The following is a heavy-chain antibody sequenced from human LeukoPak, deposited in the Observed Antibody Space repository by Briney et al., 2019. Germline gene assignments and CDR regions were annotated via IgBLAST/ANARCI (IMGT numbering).Heavy chain of an antibody. J-gene: IGHJ6*02. V-gene: IGHV4-4*02. D-gene: IGHD3-9*01. Sequence: SQTLSLTCAVSGGSISSSNWWSWVRQPPGKGLEWIGEIYHSGSTNYNPSLKSRVTISVDKSKNQFSLKLSSVTAADTAVYYCARAEFSLTYSYYGMDVWGQGTTVTVSS. CDR3: ARAEFSLTYSYYGMDV. CDR2: IYHSGST. CDR1: GGSISSSNW.